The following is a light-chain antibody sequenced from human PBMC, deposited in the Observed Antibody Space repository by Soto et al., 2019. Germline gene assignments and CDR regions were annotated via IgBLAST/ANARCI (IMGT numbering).Light chain of an antibody. CDR1: QTISYTSLHKTY. J-gene: IGKJ4*01. Sequence: DIMMTQSADSLAVSLGERATISCKSSQTISYTSLHKTYLAWYQQRPGQPPRLLIYWASIRGSGVPDRLSGSGFGTDFTLTISSLQTEDVAVYYCQQYFSYPLTFGGGTKV. CDR3: QQYFSYPLT. V-gene: IGKV4-1*01. CDR2: WAS.